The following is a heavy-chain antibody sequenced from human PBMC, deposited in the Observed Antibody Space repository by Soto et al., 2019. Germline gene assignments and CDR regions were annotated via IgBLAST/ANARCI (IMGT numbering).Heavy chain of an antibody. J-gene: IGHJ4*02. CDR3: AKDTAAGINYYFDY. Sequence: GGSLRLSCAASGFTFSSYAMSWVRQAPGKGLEWVSAISGSGGSTYYADSVKGRFTISRDNSKNTLYLQMNGLRAEDTAVYYCAKDTAAGINYYFDYWGQGTLVTVSS. D-gene: IGHD6-13*01. V-gene: IGHV3-23*01. CDR2: ISGSGGST. CDR1: GFTFSSYA.